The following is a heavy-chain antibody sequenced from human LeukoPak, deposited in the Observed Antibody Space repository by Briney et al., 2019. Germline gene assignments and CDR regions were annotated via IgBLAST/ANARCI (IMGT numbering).Heavy chain of an antibody. CDR2: IYYSGST. CDR3: ARQYGSWYTFYFQR. J-gene: IGHJ1*01. V-gene: IGHV4-39*01. D-gene: IGHD6-13*01. CDR1: GGSISSSSYY. Sequence: KPSETPSLTCTVSGGSISSSSYYWGWIRQPPGKGLEWIGSIYYSGSTYYNPSLKSRVTISVDTSKNQFSLKLSSVTAADTAVYYCARQYGSWYTFYFQRWGQGTLVTVSS.